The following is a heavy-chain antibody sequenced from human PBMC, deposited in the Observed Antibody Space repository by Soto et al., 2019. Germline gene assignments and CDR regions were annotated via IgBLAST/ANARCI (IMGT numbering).Heavy chain of an antibody. CDR2: IWYDGSNK. Sequence: GASLRLSFRTSGFTFSNLRLLWVRLAPGKGLEWVAFIWYDGSNKYYADSVKGRFTISRDNSKNTLYLQMNSLRAEDTAVYYCARDGGCRDGYTVGCNWFDP. V-gene: IGHV3-33*01. CDR3: ARDGGCRDGYTVGCNWFDP. CDR1: GFTFSNLR. D-gene: IGHD5-12*01. J-gene: IGHJ5*02.